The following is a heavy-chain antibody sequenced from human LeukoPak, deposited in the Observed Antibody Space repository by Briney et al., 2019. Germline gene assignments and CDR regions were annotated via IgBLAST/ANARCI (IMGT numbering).Heavy chain of an antibody. V-gene: IGHV3-30-3*01. CDR2: ISYDGSNK. J-gene: IGHJ4*02. D-gene: IGHD2-2*01. Sequence: PGRSLRLSCAASGFTFSSYAMHWVRQAPGKGLEWVAVISYDGSNKYYADSVKGRFTISRDNSKNTLYMQMNSLRAEDTAVYYCARNGYQLLWRYHFDYWGQGTLVSVSS. CDR1: GFTFSSYA. CDR3: ARNGYQLLWRYHFDY.